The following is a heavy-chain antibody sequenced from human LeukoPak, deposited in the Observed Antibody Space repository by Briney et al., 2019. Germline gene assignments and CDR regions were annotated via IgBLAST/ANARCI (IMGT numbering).Heavy chain of an antibody. CDR3: ARERGYCSGGSCYEGRYYYGMDV. V-gene: IGHV4-30-4*01. CDR1: GGSISSGDYY. Sequence: SETLPLTCTVSGGSISSGDYYWSWIRQPPGKGLEWIGYIYYSGSTYYNPSLKSRVTISVDTSKNQFSLKLSSVTAADTAVYYCARERGYCSGGSCYEGRYYYGMDVWGQGTTVTVSS. CDR2: IYYSGST. J-gene: IGHJ6*02. D-gene: IGHD2-15*01.